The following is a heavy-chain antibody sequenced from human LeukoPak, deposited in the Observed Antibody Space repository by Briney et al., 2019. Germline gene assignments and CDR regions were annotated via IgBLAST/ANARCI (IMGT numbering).Heavy chain of an antibody. J-gene: IGHJ2*01. CDR2: ISSSSSYT. D-gene: IGHD3-10*01. CDR3: ARATGNWYFDL. V-gene: IGHV3-11*06. Sequence: GGSLRLSCAASGFTFSDYYMSWIRQAPGKGLEWVSYISSSSSYTNYADSVKGRFTISRDNAKNSLYLQTNSLRAEDTAVYYCARATGNWYFDLWGRGTLVTVSS. CDR1: GFTFSDYY.